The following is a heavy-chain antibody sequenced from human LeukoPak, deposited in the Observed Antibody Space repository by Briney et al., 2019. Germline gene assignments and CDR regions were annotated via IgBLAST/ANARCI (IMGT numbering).Heavy chain of an antibody. V-gene: IGHV3-15*01. D-gene: IGHD6-19*01. CDR1: GFTFSKAW. J-gene: IGHJ1*01. CDR3: TTWYSSGWLNFQH. Sequence: GGSLRLSCAASGFTFSKAWMSWVRQAPGKGLEWVGHIKSKTDDGTTDYAAPVKGRATISRDDSKNMLYLQMDSLRTEDTGVYYCTTWYSSGWLNFQHWGQGTLVTVSS. CDR2: IKSKTDDGTT.